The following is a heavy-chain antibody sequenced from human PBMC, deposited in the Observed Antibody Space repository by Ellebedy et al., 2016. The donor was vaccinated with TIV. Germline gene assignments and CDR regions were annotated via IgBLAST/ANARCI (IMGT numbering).Heavy chain of an antibody. V-gene: IGHV1-2*02. CDR1: GYTFTGYN. CDR2: INPNTGGT. Sequence: ASVKVSXKASGYTFTGYNIHWVRQAPGQGLEWMGWINPNTGGTNYAEKFQGRVTMARDTSITTAYMELRRLRSDDTAVYYCARVDGYYFDYWGQGTLVTVSS. J-gene: IGHJ4*02. D-gene: IGHD3/OR15-3a*01. CDR3: ARVDGYYFDY.